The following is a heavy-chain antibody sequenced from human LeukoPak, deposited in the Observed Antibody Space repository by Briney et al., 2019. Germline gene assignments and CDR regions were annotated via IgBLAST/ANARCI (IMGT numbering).Heavy chain of an antibody. CDR2: ISSSGSTI. V-gene: IGHV3-48*03. CDR1: GFTFSSYE. J-gene: IGHJ3*02. CDR3: AKARGLIGGAFDI. D-gene: IGHD3-22*01. Sequence: GGSLRLSCAASGFTFSSYEMNWVRQAPGKGLEWVSYISSSGSTIYYADSVKGRFTTSRDNSKNSLYLQMNSLRSEDTALYYCAKARGLIGGAFDIWGQGTMVTVSS.